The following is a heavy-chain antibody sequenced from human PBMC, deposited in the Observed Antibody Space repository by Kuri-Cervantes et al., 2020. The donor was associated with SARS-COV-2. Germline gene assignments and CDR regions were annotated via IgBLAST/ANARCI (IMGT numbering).Heavy chain of an antibody. CDR3: ARDGEYYYDSSGYFNWFDP. V-gene: IGHV1-69*05. J-gene: IGHJ5*02. CDR2: IIPIFGTA. Sequence: SVKVSCKASGGTFSSYAISWVRQAPGQGLEWMGGIIPIFGTANYAQKFQGRVTMTRDTSISTAYMELSRLRSDDTAVYYCARDGEYYYDSSGYFNWFDPWGQGTLVTVSS. D-gene: IGHD3-22*01. CDR1: GGTFSSYA.